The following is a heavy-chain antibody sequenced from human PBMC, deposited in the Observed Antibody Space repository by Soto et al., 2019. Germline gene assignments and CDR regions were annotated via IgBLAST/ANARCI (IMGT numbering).Heavy chain of an antibody. D-gene: IGHD3-22*01. CDR3: AKATSYYYDSSGYPN. CDR2: ISGNSGSI. J-gene: IGHJ4*02. CDR1: GFTFDDYA. V-gene: IGHV3-9*01. Sequence: EVQLVESGGGLVQPGRSLRLSCAASGFTFDDYAMHWVREAPGKGLEGVSGISGNSGSIGYAGSVKGRFTISRDNAKNSLYLQMNRLRAEDTALYYCAKATSYYYDSSGYPNWGQGTLVTVSS.